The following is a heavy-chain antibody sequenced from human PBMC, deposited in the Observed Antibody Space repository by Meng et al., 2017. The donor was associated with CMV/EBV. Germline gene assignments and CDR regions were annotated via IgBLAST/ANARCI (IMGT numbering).Heavy chain of an antibody. Sequence: ASVKVSCKASGYTFTGYYMHWVRQAPGQGLEWMGWINPNSGGTNYAQKFQGRVTMTRDTSISTAHMELSRLRSDDTAVYYCARPTLTVTPHFDLWGRGTLVTVSS. CDR1: GYTFTGYY. J-gene: IGHJ2*01. D-gene: IGHD4-17*01. V-gene: IGHV1-2*02. CDR2: INPNSGGT. CDR3: ARPTLTVTPHFDL.